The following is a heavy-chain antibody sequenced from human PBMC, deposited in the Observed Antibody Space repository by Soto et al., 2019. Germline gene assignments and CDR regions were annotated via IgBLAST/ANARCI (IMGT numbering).Heavy chain of an antibody. CDR1: GGSISSYY. D-gene: IGHD2-15*01. CDR2: IYYSGST. Sequence: SETLSLTCTVSGGSISSYYWSWIRQPPGKGLEWIGYIYYSGSTNYNPSLKSRVTISVDTSKNQFSLKLSSVTAADTAVYYCARGRGYCSGGSCYSGPHYWGQGTLVTVSS. V-gene: IGHV4-59*12. J-gene: IGHJ4*02. CDR3: ARGRGYCSGGSCYSGPHY.